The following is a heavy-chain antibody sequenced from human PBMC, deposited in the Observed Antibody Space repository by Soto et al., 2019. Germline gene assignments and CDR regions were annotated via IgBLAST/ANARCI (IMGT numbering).Heavy chain of an antibody. V-gene: IGHV3-11*01. CDR2: IDTSSTKI. J-gene: IGHJ4*02. CDR1: GYTFSDYY. D-gene: IGHD3-3*01. Sequence: QVQLVESGGGLVKPGGSLRLSCAASGYTFSDYYLSWIRQAPGKGLEWISYIDTSSTKIYYADSVRGRFTISRDNGKNSLFLEMNNLRVEDTAVYFCASHYDLWTGYLSPVDYWGRGTLVTVSS. CDR3: ASHYDLWTGYLSPVDY.